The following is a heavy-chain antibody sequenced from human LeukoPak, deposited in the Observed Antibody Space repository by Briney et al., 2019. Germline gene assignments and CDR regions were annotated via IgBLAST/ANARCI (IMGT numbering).Heavy chain of an antibody. Sequence: PGGSLRLSCAASGFTFSSYEMNWVRQAPGKGLEWVSYISSSGSTIYYADSVKGRFTISRDNAKNSLYLQMNSLRAEDTAVYYCARGSVYYYDSSGRWGYWGQGTLVTVSS. J-gene: IGHJ4*02. CDR2: ISSSGSTI. CDR3: ARGSVYYYDSSGRWGY. D-gene: IGHD3-22*01. CDR1: GFTFSSYE. V-gene: IGHV3-48*03.